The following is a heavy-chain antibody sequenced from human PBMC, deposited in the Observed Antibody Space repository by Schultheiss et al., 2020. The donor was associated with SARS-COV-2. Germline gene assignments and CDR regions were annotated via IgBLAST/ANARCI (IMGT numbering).Heavy chain of an antibody. CDR2: ISSSSSTI. D-gene: IGHD2-21*02. V-gene: IGHV3-48*01. J-gene: IGHJ4*02. Sequence: GGSLRLSCAASGFTFSTYSMNWVRQAPGKGLEWVSYISSSSSTIYYADSVKGRFTISRDSSKNTFYLHMNSLRAEDTAVYYCARDVVTSTRDYWGQGTLVTVSS. CDR3: ARDVVTSTRDY. CDR1: GFTFSTYS.